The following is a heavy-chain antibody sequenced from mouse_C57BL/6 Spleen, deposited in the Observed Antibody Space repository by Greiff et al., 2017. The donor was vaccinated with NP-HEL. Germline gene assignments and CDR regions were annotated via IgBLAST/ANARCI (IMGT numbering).Heavy chain of an antibody. CDR1: GYTFTSYW. V-gene: IGHV1-52*01. CDR2: IDPSDSET. CDR3: ARGDYDYAFDY. J-gene: IGHJ2*01. D-gene: IGHD2-4*01. Sequence: QVQLKQPGAELVRPGSSVKLSCKASGYTFTSYWMHWVKQRPIQGLEWIGNIDPSDSETHYNQKFKDKATLTVDKSSSTAYMQLSSLTSEDSAVYYCARGDYDYAFDYWGQGTTLTVSS.